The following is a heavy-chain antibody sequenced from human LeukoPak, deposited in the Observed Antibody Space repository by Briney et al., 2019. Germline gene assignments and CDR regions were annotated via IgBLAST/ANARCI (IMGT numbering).Heavy chain of an antibody. CDR3: ARDENDFWSGYFNFDY. J-gene: IGHJ4*02. CDR2: INPNSGGT. D-gene: IGHD3-3*01. CDR1: GYTFTGYY. Sequence: ASVKVSCKASGYTFTGYYMHWVRQAPGQGLEWMGRINPNSGGTNYAQKLQGRVTMTTDTSTSTAYMELRSLRSDDTAVYYCARDENDFWSGYFNFDYWGQGTLVTVSS. V-gene: IGHV1-2*06.